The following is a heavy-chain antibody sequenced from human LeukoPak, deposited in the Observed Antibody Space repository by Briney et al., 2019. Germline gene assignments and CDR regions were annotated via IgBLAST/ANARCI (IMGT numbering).Heavy chain of an antibody. J-gene: IGHJ3*02. Sequence: SETLSLTCTVSGGSISSYYWSWIRQPPGKGLEWIGNIFHSGSTNYDPSLKSRVTISVDTSKNQFSLKLNSVTAADTAIYYCARDGAVDILTGYGAFYIWGQGTMVIVS. CDR1: GGSISSYY. D-gene: IGHD3-9*01. CDR2: IFHSGST. CDR3: ARDGAVDILTGYGAFYI. V-gene: IGHV4-59*01.